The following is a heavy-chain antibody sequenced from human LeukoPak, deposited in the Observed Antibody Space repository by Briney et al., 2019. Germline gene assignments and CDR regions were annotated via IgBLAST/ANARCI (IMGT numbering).Heavy chain of an antibody. CDR3: ARDAVAAAGTGY. J-gene: IGHJ4*02. CDR2: INPNSGGT. V-gene: IGHV1-2*02. D-gene: IGHD6-13*01. CDR1: GYTFTGYY. Sequence: ASVTVSYKASGYTFTGYYMHWVRQAPGQGLEWMGWINPNSGGTNYAQKFQGRVTMTRDTSISTAYMELSRLRSDDTAVYYCARDAVAAAGTGYWGQGTLVTVSS.